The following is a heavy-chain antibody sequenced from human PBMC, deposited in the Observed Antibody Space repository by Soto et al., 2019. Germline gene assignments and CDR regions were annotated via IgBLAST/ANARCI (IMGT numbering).Heavy chain of an antibody. J-gene: IGHJ4*02. V-gene: IGHV4-59*08. Sequence: SETLSLTCTVSGGSISSYYWSWIRQPPGKGLEWIGYIYYSGSTNYNPSLKSRVTISVDTSKNQFSLKLSSVTAADTAAYYCARQSNTVTTIDYWGQGTLVTVS. CDR1: GGSISSYY. D-gene: IGHD4-17*01. CDR2: IYYSGST. CDR3: ARQSNTVTTIDY.